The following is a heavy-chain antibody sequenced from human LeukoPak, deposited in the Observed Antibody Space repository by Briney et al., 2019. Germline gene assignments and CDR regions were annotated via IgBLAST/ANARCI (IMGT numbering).Heavy chain of an antibody. Sequence: PGGSLRLSCAASGFTLDDYGMSWVRQAPGKGLEWVSGINWNGGSTGYADSVKGRFTISRDNAKDSLYLQMNSLRAEDTALYYCAKNRGGLYFDYWGQGTLVTVSS. J-gene: IGHJ4*02. CDR1: GFTLDDYG. CDR3: AKNRGGLYFDY. V-gene: IGHV3-20*04. D-gene: IGHD3-16*01. CDR2: INWNGGST.